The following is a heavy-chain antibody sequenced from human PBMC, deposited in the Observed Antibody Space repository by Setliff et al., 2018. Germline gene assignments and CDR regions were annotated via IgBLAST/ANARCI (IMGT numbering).Heavy chain of an antibody. CDR2: INHSGST. D-gene: IGHD3-22*01. J-gene: IGHJ4*02. V-gene: IGHV4-34*01. CDR3: TVYNTGYYYLGRSRPSNFEY. Sequence: SETLSLTCAVYGGSFSTYYWIWIRQPPGKGLEWIGEINHSGSTNYNPSLKSRVTISVDTSKNQFSLKLSSVTAADTALYYCTVYNTGYYYLGRSRPSNFEYWGQGTLVTVSS. CDR1: GGSFSTYY.